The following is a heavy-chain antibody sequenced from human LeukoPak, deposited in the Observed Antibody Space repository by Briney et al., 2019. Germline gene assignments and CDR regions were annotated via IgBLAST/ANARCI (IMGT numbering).Heavy chain of an antibody. D-gene: IGHD5-12*01. V-gene: IGHV3-11*01. CDR2: ISGSANTI. J-gene: IGHJ4*02. CDR3: ARGRDQVWLPTFDY. Sequence: GGSLRLSCAASGFPFSDYYMSWIRQGPGKGLEWVSHISGSANTIYNADSVKGRFTISRDNAKNSLFLQMNSLGAEDTAVYYCARGRDQVWLPTFDYWGQGTLVTVSS. CDR1: GFPFSDYY.